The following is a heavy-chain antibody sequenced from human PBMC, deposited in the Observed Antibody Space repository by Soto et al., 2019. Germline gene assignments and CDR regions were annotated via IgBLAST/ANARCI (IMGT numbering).Heavy chain of an antibody. CDR1: GFTFSSYS. Sequence: GGSLRLSCAASGFTFSSYSMTWVRQAPGKGLEWVSSISSTSIYIFYSDSVRGRFTISRDNAKNSLYLQMNSLRAEDTAVYYCARDANLYDYWGQGTLVTVSS. CDR2: ISSTSIYI. J-gene: IGHJ4*02. CDR3: ARDANLYDY. D-gene: IGHD3-10*01. V-gene: IGHV3-21*01.